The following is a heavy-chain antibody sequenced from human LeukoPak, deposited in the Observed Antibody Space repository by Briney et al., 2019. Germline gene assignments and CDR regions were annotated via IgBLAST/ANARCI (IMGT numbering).Heavy chain of an antibody. CDR1: GGSFSGYY. D-gene: IGHD3-3*01. CDR3: ARAVDYDFWSGYLYYYYGMDV. V-gene: IGHV4-34*01. J-gene: IGHJ6*02. CDR2: INHSGST. Sequence: PSETLSLTCAVYGGSFSGYYWSWIRQPPGKGLEWIGEINHSGSTNYNPSLKSRVTISVDTSKNQFSLKLSSVTAADTAVYYCARAVDYDFWSGYLYYYYGMDVWGQGTTVTVSS.